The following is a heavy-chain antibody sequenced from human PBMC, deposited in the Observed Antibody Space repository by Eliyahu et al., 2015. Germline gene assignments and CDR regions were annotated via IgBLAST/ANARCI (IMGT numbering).Heavy chain of an antibody. Sequence: QVQLQESGPGLVRPSETLSLTCAVSGGAINSYFWNWIRQPAGKGLEWIGRIYSTGSTNYNPSLKSRVSMSLDASKKHFSLRLTSVTAADTAVYFCTRGRFASTWLNWGQGSLVTVAS. J-gene: IGHJ4*02. CDR2: IYSTGST. D-gene: IGHD3-22*01. V-gene: IGHV4-4*07. CDR1: GGAINSYF. CDR3: TRGRFASTWLN.